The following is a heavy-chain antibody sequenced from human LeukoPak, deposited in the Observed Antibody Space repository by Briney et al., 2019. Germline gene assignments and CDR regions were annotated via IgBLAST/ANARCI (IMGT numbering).Heavy chain of an antibody. CDR1: GSTFSRLG. CDR2: IHNDGTMG. V-gene: IGHV3-30*02. J-gene: IGHJ6*04. D-gene: IGHD3-16*01. Sequence: QPGGSLRLSCAASGSTFSRLGMQWVRQAPGKGLEWVAVIHNDGTMGQYADSVKGRFTISKDFSRNTLYLQMNSLRDDDTAVYYCAKEGDEFRGYLDVWGKGTTVTVSS. CDR3: AKEGDEFRGYLDV.